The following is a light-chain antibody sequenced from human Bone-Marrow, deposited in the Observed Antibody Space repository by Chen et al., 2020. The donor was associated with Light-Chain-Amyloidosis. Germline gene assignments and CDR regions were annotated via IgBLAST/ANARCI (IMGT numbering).Light chain of an antibody. CDR1: SSNIGSNY. V-gene: IGLV1-47*01. CDR2: RNN. CDR3: AAWDDSLSSWV. J-gene: IGLJ3*02. Sequence: QSVLTQPPSPSGTPGQRATISCSGSSSNIGSNYVYWYQQLPGTAPKLLIYRNNQRPSGVPDRFSGSKSGTSASLAISGLRSEDEADYYCAAWDDSLSSWVFGGGTKLTVL.